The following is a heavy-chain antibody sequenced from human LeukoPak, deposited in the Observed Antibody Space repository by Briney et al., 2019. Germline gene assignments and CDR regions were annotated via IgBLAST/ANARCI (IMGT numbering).Heavy chain of an antibody. D-gene: IGHD6-19*01. CDR3: ARVAYSSGWFNYDY. V-gene: IGHV3-21*01. CDR1: GFTFSSYS. Sequence: GGSLRLSRAASGFTFSSYSMNWVRQAPGKGLEWVSSISSSSSYIYYADSVKGRFTISRDNAKNSLYLQMNSLRAEDTAVYYCARVAYSSGWFNYDYWGQGTLVTVSS. J-gene: IGHJ4*02. CDR2: ISSSSSYI.